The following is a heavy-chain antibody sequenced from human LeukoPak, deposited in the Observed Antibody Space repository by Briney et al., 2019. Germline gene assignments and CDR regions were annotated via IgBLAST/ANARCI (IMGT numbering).Heavy chain of an antibody. Sequence: ASVKVSCKASGGTFISYAISWVRQAPGQGLEWMGGIIPIFGTANYAQKFQGRVTITADESTSTAYMELSSLRSEDTAVYYCARDYYGSGSYFVWFDPWGQGTLVTVSS. D-gene: IGHD3-10*01. CDR3: ARDYYGSGSYFVWFDP. CDR2: IIPIFGTA. J-gene: IGHJ5*02. CDR1: GGTFISYA. V-gene: IGHV1-69*13.